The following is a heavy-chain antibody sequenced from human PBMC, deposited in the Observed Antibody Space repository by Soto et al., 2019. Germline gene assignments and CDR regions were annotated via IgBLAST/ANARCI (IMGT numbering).Heavy chain of an antibody. CDR1: GGSVSSGSYY. CDR2: ISYSGNT. V-gene: IGHV4-61*01. CDR3: ARYTTGGTGFDN. Sequence: QVHLQELGPGLVKPSETLSLTCTVSGGSVSSGSYYWSWIRQPPGKGLEWIGFISYSGNTNYNSSLKSRVTISKDTSENQFSLKVSSVTAADTAVYYCARYTTGGTGFDNWGQGTLVTVSS. J-gene: IGHJ4*02. D-gene: IGHD1-1*01.